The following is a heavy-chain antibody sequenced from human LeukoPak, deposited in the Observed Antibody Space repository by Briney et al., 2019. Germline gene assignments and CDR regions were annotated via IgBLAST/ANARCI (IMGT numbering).Heavy chain of an antibody. CDR3: ARDKGTVATYYYYYMDV. CDR1: GYTFTSYG. Sequence: ASVKVSCKASGYTFTSYGISWVRQAPGQGLEWMGWISAHNGDTSYEEKLQGRVTMTTDTSTSTAYMELRSLRSDDTAVYYCARDKGTVATYYYYYMDVWGNGTTVTVSS. CDR2: ISAHNGDT. D-gene: IGHD6-19*01. V-gene: IGHV1-18*01. J-gene: IGHJ6*03.